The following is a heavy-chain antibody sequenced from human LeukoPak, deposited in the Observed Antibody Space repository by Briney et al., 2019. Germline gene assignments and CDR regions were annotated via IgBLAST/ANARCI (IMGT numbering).Heavy chain of an antibody. V-gene: IGHV4-59*13. CDR3: ARGFDSKSTYFDY. D-gene: IGHD5-12*01. CDR1: GGSISSYY. CDR2: IYYSGST. J-gene: IGHJ4*02. Sequence: SETLSLTCTVSGGSISSYYWSWIRQPPGKGLEWIGYIYYSGSTKYNPSLKSRVTISVDTSKSQFSLRLTSVSAADTAVYYCARGFDSKSTYFDYWGQGTLLTVSS.